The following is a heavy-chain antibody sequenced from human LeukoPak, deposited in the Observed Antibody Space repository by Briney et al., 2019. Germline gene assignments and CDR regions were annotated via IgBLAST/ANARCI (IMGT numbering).Heavy chain of an antibody. J-gene: IGHJ4*02. CDR1: GFTFNTYA. V-gene: IGHV3-23*01. Sequence: GGSLRLSCAASGFTFNTYAMSWVRQAPGKGLEWVSAISGSGGTTYYADSVKGRFTISKDNSKNTLYLQMNSLRAEDTAVYYCAKYSRPPCIDYWGQGTLVTVSS. CDR2: ISGSGGTT. D-gene: IGHD6-13*01. CDR3: AKYSRPPCIDY.